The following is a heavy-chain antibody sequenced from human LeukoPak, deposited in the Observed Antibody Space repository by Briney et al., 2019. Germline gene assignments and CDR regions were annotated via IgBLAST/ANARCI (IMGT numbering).Heavy chain of an antibody. CDR3: ARDLSWYPPGGMDV. D-gene: IGHD6-13*01. CDR2: ISGSGGST. J-gene: IGHJ6*02. CDR1: GITFSNYA. V-gene: IGHV3-23*01. Sequence: PGGSLRLSCAASGITFSNYAMSWVRQAPGKGLEWVSAISGSGGSTYYADSVKGRFTISRDNSKNTLYLQMNSLRAEDTAVYYCARDLSWYPPGGMDVWGQGTTVTVSS.